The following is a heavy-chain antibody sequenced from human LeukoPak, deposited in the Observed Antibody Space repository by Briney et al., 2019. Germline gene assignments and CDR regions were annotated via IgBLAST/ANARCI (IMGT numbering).Heavy chain of an antibody. Sequence: GGSLRLSCAASGFTFSSYWMSWVRQAPGKGLEWVANIRQDGSERYYVDSVKGRFTISRDNAKNSLYLQMNSLRAEDTAVYYCASFWSGLNFYFNYWGQGTLVTVSS. CDR2: IRQDGSER. J-gene: IGHJ4*02. D-gene: IGHD3-3*01. V-gene: IGHV3-7*01. CDR1: GFTFSSYW. CDR3: ASFWSGLNFYFNY.